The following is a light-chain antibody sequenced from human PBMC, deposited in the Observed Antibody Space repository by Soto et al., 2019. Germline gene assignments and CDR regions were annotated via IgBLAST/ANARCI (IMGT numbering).Light chain of an antibody. CDR3: QHRSNWPRT. V-gene: IGKV3-11*01. CDR2: DAS. Sequence: EFVLTQSPATLSLSPGERATLSCRASQSVSTYLAWYQQKPGQAPRLLIYDASNRGTGIPARFSGSGSGTDFTLTISSLEPEDFAVYYCQHRSNWPRTFGQGTKVDIK. CDR1: QSVSTY. J-gene: IGKJ1*01.